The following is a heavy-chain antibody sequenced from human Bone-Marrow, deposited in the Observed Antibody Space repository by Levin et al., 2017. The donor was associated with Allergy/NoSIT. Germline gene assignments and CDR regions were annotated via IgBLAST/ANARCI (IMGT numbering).Heavy chain of an antibody. J-gene: IGHJ4*02. CDR2: IDPTRGDT. CDR1: GSTFTDYY. CDR3: ARGGASSNDY. V-gene: IGHV1-2*02. Sequence: ASVKVSCTVSGSTFTDYYIHWIRQTPGQGLEWIGWIDPTRGDTKFAEKFHARVVLTMNSSISTASMELGRLRFDDTALYYCARGGASSNDYWGQGTLVTVSS. D-gene: IGHD6-13*01.